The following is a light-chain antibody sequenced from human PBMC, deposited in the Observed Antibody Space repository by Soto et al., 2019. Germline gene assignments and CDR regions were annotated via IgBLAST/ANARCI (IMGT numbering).Light chain of an antibody. Sequence: DIQVTQSPSSLSASVGDRVTITCRASQDIGIFLAWYQQKPGTAPRRLLHAASDFELGVPSRFGGSGSGTEFTLTITSLQPEDFATYYCLQHHGYPYTFGRGTNLNIK. J-gene: IGKJ2*01. CDR2: AAS. CDR1: QDIGIF. CDR3: LQHHGYPYT. V-gene: IGKV1-17*01.